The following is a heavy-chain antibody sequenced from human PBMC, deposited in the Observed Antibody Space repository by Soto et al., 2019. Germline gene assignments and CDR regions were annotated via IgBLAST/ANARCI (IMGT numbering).Heavy chain of an antibody. V-gene: IGHV4-59*01. D-gene: IGHD1-26*01. J-gene: IGHJ4*02. Sequence: SETLSLTCTVSGDSITGSYGSWIRQPPGKTLEWVGYIYHSGTTTDNPSLKSRVSISVDTSKNQFSLRLTSVIAADTAVYYCARDMPYAAGSLAGCDYWGQGILVTVSS. CDR1: GDSITGSY. CDR3: ARDMPYAAGSLAGCDY. CDR2: IYHSGTT.